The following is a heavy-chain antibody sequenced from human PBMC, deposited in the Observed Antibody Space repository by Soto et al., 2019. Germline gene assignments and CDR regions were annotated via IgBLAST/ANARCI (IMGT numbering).Heavy chain of an antibody. CDR1: GYTFAAYY. J-gene: IGHJ4*02. Sequence: ASVKVSCKTSGYTFAAYYIHWIRQAPGQGLEWMGWINPTSGGTVYAQNFQDRVIMTRDTSISTAYMELRRLNSDDTAVYYCARDPDYGDYWGYFFDSWGQGTPVTVSS. D-gene: IGHD4-17*01. V-gene: IGHV1-2*02. CDR2: INPTSGGT. CDR3: ARDPDYGDYWGYFFDS.